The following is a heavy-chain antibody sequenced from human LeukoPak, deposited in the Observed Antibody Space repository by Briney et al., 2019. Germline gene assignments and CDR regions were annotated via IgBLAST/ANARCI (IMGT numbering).Heavy chain of an antibody. J-gene: IGHJ3*02. V-gene: IGHV5-51*01. CDR2: IYPGDSGT. Sequence: GESLKISCKGSGYSFTSYWIGWVRQMPGKDLEWMGIIYPGDSGTRYSPSFQGQVTISADKSISTAYLQWSSLKAPDTAMYYCAKRDITMVRGVINNAFDIWGQGTMVTVSS. CDR1: GYSFTSYW. CDR3: AKRDITMVRGVINNAFDI. D-gene: IGHD3-10*01.